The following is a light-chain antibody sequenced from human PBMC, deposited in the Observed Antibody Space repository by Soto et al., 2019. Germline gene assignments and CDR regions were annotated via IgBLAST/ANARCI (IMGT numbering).Light chain of an antibody. V-gene: IGKV2-28*01. J-gene: IGKJ5*01. CDR3: MQALQTQNT. CDR2: LGS. Sequence: DIVMTQSPLSRPVTXGXXXXXSXXSSXSLLHSNGYNYLDWYLQKPGQSPQLLIYLGSNRASGVPDRFSGSGSGTDFTLKISRVEAEDVGVYYCMQALQTQNTFGQGTRLEIK. CDR1: XSLLHSNGYNY.